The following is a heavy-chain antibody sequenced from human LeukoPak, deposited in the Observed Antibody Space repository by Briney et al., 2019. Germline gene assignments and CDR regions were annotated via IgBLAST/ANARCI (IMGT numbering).Heavy chain of an antibody. J-gene: IGHJ4*02. D-gene: IGHD2-15*01. CDR2: ISGYNGNT. V-gene: IGHV1-18*01. CDR3: ARVYSPYADVLVRGDY. Sequence: ASVKVSCKASGGTFSSYAISWVRQAPGQGLEWMGWISGYNGNTNYAQKFQGRVTMTIDTSTTTAYMELRSLRSDDTAVYYCARVYSPYADVLVRGDYWGQGTLVTVSS. CDR1: GGTFSSYA.